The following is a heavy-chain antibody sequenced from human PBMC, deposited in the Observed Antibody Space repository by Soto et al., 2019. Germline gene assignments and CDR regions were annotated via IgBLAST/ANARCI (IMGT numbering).Heavy chain of an antibody. Sequence: QVQLVQSGAEVKKPGSSVKVSCKASGGTFSSHAISWVRQAPGQGLEWMGGIIPIFGTANYAQKFQGRVTITADESTSTAYMELSSLRTEDKAVYYCACPNDYSNHFYYGMDVWGQGTTVTVSS. CDR3: ACPNDYSNHFYYGMDV. J-gene: IGHJ6*02. CDR2: IIPIFGTA. V-gene: IGHV1-69*01. CDR1: GGTFSSHA. D-gene: IGHD4-4*01.